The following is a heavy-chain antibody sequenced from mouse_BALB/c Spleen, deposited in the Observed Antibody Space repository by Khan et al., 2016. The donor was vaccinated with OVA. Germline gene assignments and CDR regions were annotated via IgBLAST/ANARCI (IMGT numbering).Heavy chain of an antibody. CDR1: GFTFSSYA. V-gene: IGHV5-9-3*01. D-gene: IGHD2-2*01. Sequence: EVELVESGGGLVKPGGSLKLSCSASGFTFSSYAMSWVRQTPEKRLECVATISTGGHYTFYPDSVKGRFTISRDNAKNTLYLQMNSLRSEDTDMYYCARSLVDYHAMDYWGQGTSVTVSS. CDR3: ARSLVDYHAMDY. CDR2: ISTGGHYT. J-gene: IGHJ4*01.